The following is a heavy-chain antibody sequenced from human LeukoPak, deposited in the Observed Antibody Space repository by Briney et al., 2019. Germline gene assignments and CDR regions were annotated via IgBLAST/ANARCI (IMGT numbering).Heavy chain of an antibody. CDR1: GYSISSGYY. CDR2: IYHSGST. J-gene: IGHJ4*02. CDR3: ARRHRGYSGYEYFDY. D-gene: IGHD5-12*01. Sequence: PSETLSLTCAVSGYSISSGYYWGWIRQPPGKGLEWIGSIYHSGSTYYNPSLKSRGTISVDTSKNQFSLKLSSVTAADTAVYYCARRHRGYSGYEYFDYWGQGTLVTVSS. V-gene: IGHV4-38-2*01.